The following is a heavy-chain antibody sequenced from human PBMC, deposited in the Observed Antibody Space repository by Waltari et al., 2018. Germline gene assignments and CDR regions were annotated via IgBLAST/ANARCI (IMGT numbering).Heavy chain of an antibody. J-gene: IGHJ4*02. Sequence: EVQLVESGGGLVQPGGSLRRSCEASGCTVYSNYMNWVRQAPGKGLEWVSVIYSGGTTYYADSVKGRFTISRDNSKNTLYLQMNSLRAEDTAVYYCASGSRKPSYFDYWGQGTLVTVSS. CDR2: IYSGGTT. D-gene: IGHD2-2*03. CDR3: ASGSRKPSYFDY. V-gene: IGHV3-66*02. CDR1: GCTVYSNY.